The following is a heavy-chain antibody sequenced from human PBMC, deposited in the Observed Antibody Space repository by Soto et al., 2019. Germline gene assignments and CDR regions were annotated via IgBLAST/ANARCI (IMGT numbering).Heavy chain of an antibody. CDR2: ISSSSGHI. J-gene: IGHJ4*02. V-gene: IGHV3-21*01. CDR3: TRHWLATREFDY. Sequence: PWGSLRLSCAASGFTFSSYSMDWVRQAPGKGLEWVSSISSSSGHIYYADSVKGRFTISRDNAKNSLYLQMNSLRAEDTAVYYCTRHWLATREFDYWGQGTLVTVSS. CDR1: GFTFSSYS. D-gene: IGHD1-26*01.